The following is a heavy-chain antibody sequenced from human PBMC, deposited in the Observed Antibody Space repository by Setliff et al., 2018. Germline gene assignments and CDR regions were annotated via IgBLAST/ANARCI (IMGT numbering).Heavy chain of an antibody. CDR2: INLNTGNI. J-gene: IGHJ5*02. Sequence: ASVKVSCKASGFTFTDYLMNWMRQAPEQGLEWMGRINLNTGNIFYAQEFQGRVTLTRDTSISTAYMELRSLRSDDTAVYYCARDSPEMVAPPAAHCFDPWGQGTLVTVSS. CDR1: GFTFTDYL. V-gene: IGHV1-2*02. CDR3: ARDSPEMVAPPAAHCFDP. D-gene: IGHD2-15*01.